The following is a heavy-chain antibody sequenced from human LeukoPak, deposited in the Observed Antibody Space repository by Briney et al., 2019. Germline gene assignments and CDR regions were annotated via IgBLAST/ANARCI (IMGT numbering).Heavy chain of an antibody. CDR3: ARIITIFGVVINDY. CDR1: GGTFSSYA. Sequence: SVKVSCKASGGTFSSYAISWVRQAPGQGLEWMGRIIPILGIANYAQKFQGRVTITADKSTSTAYMELSSLRSEDTAVYYCARIITIFGVVINDYWGQGTLVTVSS. CDR2: IIPILGIA. V-gene: IGHV1-69*04. D-gene: IGHD3-3*01. J-gene: IGHJ4*02.